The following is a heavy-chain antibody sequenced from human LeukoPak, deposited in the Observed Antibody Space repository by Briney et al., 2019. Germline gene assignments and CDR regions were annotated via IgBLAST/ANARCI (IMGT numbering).Heavy chain of an antibody. J-gene: IGHJ6*02. CDR2: IGPTGSPI. CDR3: ARGHHALDV. V-gene: IGHV3-11*01. Sequence: GGSLRLSCAASGFTFSDYYMSWIRQPPGKGLEWVSYIGPTGSPIYYADSVRGRFTISRDNAKNSLYLQMNSLRAEDTAVYYCARGHHALDVWGQGTTVTVSS. CDR1: GFTFSDYY.